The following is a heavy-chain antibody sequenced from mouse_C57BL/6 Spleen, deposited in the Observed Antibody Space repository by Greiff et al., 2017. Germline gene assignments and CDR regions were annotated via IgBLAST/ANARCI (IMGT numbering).Heavy chain of an antibody. Sequence: EVKLMESGGGLVKPGGSLKLSCAASGFTFSSYAMSWVRQTPEKRLEWVATISDGGSYTYYPDNVKGRFTISRDNAKNNLYLQMSQLKSEDTAMYYCARSSMVTGNYFDDWGQGTTLTVSS. J-gene: IGHJ2*01. CDR2: ISDGGSYT. CDR3: ARSSMVTGNYFDD. V-gene: IGHV5-4*03. D-gene: IGHD2-2*01. CDR1: GFTFSSYA.